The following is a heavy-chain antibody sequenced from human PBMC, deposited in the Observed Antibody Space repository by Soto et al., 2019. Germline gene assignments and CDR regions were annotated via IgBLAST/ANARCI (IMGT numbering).Heavy chain of an antibody. D-gene: IGHD3-3*01. Sequence: PGGSLRLSCAASGFTFSSYAMSWVRQAPGKGLEWVSAISGSGGSTYYADSVKGRFTISRDNSKNTLYLQMNSLRAEDTAVYYCAKSSIFGVVITYTDTDYWGQGTLVTVSS. CDR3: AKSSIFGVVITYTDTDY. V-gene: IGHV3-23*01. J-gene: IGHJ4*02. CDR2: ISGSGGST. CDR1: GFTFSSYA.